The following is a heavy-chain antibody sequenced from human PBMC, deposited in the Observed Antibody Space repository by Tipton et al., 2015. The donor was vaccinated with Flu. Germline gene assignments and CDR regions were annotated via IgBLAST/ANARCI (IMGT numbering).Heavy chain of an antibody. V-gene: IGHV1-2*02. J-gene: IGHJ3*02. CDR1: GYTFTGYY. Sequence: QSGPEVKKPGASVKVSCKASGYTFTGYYMHWVRQAPGQGLEWMGWINPNSGGTNYAQKFQGRVTMTRDTSISTAYMELSRLRSDDTAVYYCARVRIPAINIVGATGAFDIWGQGTMVTVSS. CDR2: INPNSGGT. CDR3: ARVRIPAINIVGATGAFDI. D-gene: IGHD1-26*01.